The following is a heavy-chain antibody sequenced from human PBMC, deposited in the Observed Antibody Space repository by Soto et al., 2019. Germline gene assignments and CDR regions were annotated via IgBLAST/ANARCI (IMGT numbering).Heavy chain of an antibody. Sequence: QVQLVESGGGVVQPGRSLRLSCAASGFTFSSYAMHWVRQAPGKGLEWVAVISYDGSNKYYADSVKGRFTISRDNSKNTLYLQMNRLRAEDTAVYYCARERAIVRENYFDYWGQGTLVTVSS. CDR2: ISYDGSNK. CDR3: ARERAIVRENYFDY. CDR1: GFTFSSYA. D-gene: IGHD3-10*01. V-gene: IGHV3-30-3*01. J-gene: IGHJ4*02.